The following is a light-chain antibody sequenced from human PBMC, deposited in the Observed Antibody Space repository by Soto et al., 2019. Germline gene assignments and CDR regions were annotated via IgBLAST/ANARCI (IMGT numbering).Light chain of an antibody. Sequence: IRMTQSPSSFSATTGDRVTITCRASQGISSYLAWYQQKPGKAPNLLIYAASTLQSGVPSRFSGSGTGTDFTLTISYLQSEDFATYYCQQYYNYPYTFGQGTKLEIK. CDR2: AAS. CDR1: QGISSY. J-gene: IGKJ2*01. V-gene: IGKV1-8*01. CDR3: QQYYNYPYT.